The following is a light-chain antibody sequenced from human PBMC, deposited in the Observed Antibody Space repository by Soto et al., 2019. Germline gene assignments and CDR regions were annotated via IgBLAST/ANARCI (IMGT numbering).Light chain of an antibody. CDR2: DND. V-gene: IGLV1-51*01. J-gene: IGLJ3*02. CDR3: EAWDSNLSGGV. Sequence: QSVLTQPTSVSAAPGQKVTVSCSGSRSNIGNNYVSWYQHLPGTAPKLLIYDNDKRPSGIPDRFSASKSGTSATLDITGLQTGDEADYYCEAWDSNLSGGVFGGGTKLTVL. CDR1: RSNIGNNY.